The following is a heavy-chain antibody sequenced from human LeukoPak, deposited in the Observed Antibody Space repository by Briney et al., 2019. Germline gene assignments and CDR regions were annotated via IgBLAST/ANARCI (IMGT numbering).Heavy chain of an antibody. CDR3: ARSGYCSSTSCSNYYYYGMDV. Sequence: ASVKVSCKASGYTFTSYAMHWVRQAPGQRLEWMGWINAGNGNTKYSQKFQGRVTITRDTSASTAYMELSSLRSEDTAVYYCARSGYCSSTSCSNYYYYGMDVWAKGPRSPSP. J-gene: IGHJ6*02. CDR2: INAGNGNT. V-gene: IGHV1-3*01. CDR1: GYTFTSYA. D-gene: IGHD2-2*03.